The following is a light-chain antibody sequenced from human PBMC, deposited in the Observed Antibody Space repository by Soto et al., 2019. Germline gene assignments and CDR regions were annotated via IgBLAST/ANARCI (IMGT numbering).Light chain of an antibody. CDR2: NNL. Sequence: QSVLTQPPSVSGAPGQRVTISCTGSSSNFGAGYEVHWYKQLPGAAPTLVIFNNLNRPSGVPERFSGSQSGTSASLVISGLQAEDEADYYCQSFDSSLRVYVFGSGTKLTVL. J-gene: IGLJ1*01. CDR3: QSFDSSLRVYV. CDR1: SSNFGAGYE. V-gene: IGLV1-40*01.